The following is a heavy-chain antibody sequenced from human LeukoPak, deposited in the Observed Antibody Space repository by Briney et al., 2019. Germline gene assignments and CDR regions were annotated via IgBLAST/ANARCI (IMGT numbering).Heavy chain of an antibody. D-gene: IGHD1-26*01. J-gene: IGHJ6*02. CDR2: IYSGGST. CDR1: GFTFSNNY. CDR3: ARDRKWELRNYNYYGLDV. Sequence: PGGSLRLSCAATGFTFSNNYMTWVRQAPGKGPEWVSVIYSGGSTYYADSVEGRFTISRDNSKNTLYLQMNSLRVEDTAVYYCARDRKWELRNYNYYGLDVWGQGTTVTVSS. V-gene: IGHV3-53*05.